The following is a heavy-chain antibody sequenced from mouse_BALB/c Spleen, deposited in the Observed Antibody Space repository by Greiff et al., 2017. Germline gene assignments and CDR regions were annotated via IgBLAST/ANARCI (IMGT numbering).Heavy chain of an antibody. CDR3: TRRVGYYGYDWFAY. J-gene: IGHJ3*01. V-gene: IGHV1S81*02. Sequence: LQESGAELVKPGASVKLSCKASGYTFTSYYMYWVKQRPGQGLEWIGEINPSNGGTNFNEKFKSKATLTVDKSSSTAYMQLSSLTSEDSAVYYCTRRVGYYGYDWFAYWGQGTLVTVSA. D-gene: IGHD2-2*01. CDR2: INPSNGGT. CDR1: GYTFTSYY.